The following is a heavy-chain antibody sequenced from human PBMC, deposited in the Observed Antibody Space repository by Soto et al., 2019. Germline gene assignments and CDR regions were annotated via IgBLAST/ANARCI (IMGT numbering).Heavy chain of an antibody. J-gene: IGHJ4*02. D-gene: IGHD3-22*01. CDR3: ARTPGLITVISAFDQ. CDR1: GFTFNKHA. CDR2: ISGSVSST. V-gene: IGHV3-23*01. Sequence: GGYLRRSCVASGFTFNKHALAWVRQAPGKGLEWVSAISGSVSSTYDSESRKGRFTISRDNSNNTLDLQMNSLRAEDTTIYYCARTPGLITVISAFDQWRQGTPVTVSS.